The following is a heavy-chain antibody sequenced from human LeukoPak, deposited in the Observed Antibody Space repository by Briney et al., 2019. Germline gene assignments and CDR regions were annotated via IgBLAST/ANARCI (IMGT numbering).Heavy chain of an antibody. D-gene: IGHD1-7*01. V-gene: IGHV3-74*01. CDR3: AKTARTGTTTRHRYNWFDP. Sequence: PGGSLRLSCAASGFTFSSYWMHWVRQAPGKGLVWVSRINSDGSSTSYADSVKGRFTISRDNAKNTLYLQMNSLRAEDTAVYYCAKTARTGTTTRHRYNWFDPWGQGTLVTVSS. CDR2: INSDGSST. J-gene: IGHJ5*02. CDR1: GFTFSSYW.